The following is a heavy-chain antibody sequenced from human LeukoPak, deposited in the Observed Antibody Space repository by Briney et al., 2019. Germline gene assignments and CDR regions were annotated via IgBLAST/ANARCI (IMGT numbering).Heavy chain of an antibody. CDR3: ARQNYDFWSGYSVDY. V-gene: IGHV4-61*02. Sequence: KPSETLSLTCTVSGGSVTSGNYYWNWIRQPAGKGLEWIGRIYTNGGASYNPSLKSRVTISIDASKNQFSLKLSSVTAADTAVYYCARQNYDFWSGYSVDYWGQGTLVTVSS. J-gene: IGHJ4*02. D-gene: IGHD3-3*01. CDR2: IYTNGGA. CDR1: GGSVTSGNYY.